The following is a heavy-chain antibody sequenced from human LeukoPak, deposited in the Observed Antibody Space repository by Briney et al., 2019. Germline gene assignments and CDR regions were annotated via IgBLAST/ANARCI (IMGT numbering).Heavy chain of an antibody. CDR2: ISHSGGTS. D-gene: IGHD1-1*01. Sequence: PGGSLRLSCAASGFTFTNYAMSWVRQAPGKGLEWVSGISHSGGTSYYADSVKGRFTISRDNSKDTLYLQMSSLRGEDTAIYYCAKEKYNAWSPYYFDYWGQGTLVTVSS. J-gene: IGHJ4*02. CDR3: AKEKYNAWSPYYFDY. CDR1: GFTFTNYA. V-gene: IGHV3-23*01.